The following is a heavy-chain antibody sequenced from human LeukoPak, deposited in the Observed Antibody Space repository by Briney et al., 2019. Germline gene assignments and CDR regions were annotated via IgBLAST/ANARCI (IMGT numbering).Heavy chain of an antibody. CDR3: ARGQAVGVADALDI. J-gene: IGHJ3*02. CDR2: ISSSSSTI. V-gene: IGHV3-48*04. Sequence: GGSLRLSCAASGFTFSSYSMNWVRQAPGKGLEWVSYISSSSSTIYYADSVKGRFTISRDNAKNSLYLQMNSLRAEDTAVYYCARGQAVGVADALDIWGQGTMVTVSS. CDR1: GFTFSSYS. D-gene: IGHD1-26*01.